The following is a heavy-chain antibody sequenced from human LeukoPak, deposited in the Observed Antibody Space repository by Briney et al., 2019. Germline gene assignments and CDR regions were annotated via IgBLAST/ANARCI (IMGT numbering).Heavy chain of an antibody. CDR1: GGSVNNSYY. D-gene: IGHD3-10*01. Sequence: SETLSLTCTVSGGSVNNSYYWSWIRQPAGKGLDWIGRIYTGGSTNYNPSLKSRVTMSVDTSKNQFSLKVTSVTAADTAVYYCARGRGYYYDFDVWGKGTTVTVSS. CDR3: ARGRGYYYDFDV. J-gene: IGHJ6*03. V-gene: IGHV4-4*07. CDR2: IYTGGST.